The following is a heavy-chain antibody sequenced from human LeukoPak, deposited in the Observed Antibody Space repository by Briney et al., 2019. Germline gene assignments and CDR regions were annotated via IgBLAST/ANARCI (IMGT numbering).Heavy chain of an antibody. CDR3: AKTRFKEYASGTCFDY. D-gene: IGHD3-10*01. CDR2: IKSITDGGTT. CDR1: GFTFSNAW. Sequence: GGSLRLSCAASGFTFSNAWMSWVRQAPGKGLEWVGRIKSITDGGTTDYAAPVKGRFTISRDNARNSLYLQMNNLRAEDTGMYYCAKTRFKEYASGTCFDYWGQGTLVTVSS. J-gene: IGHJ4*02. V-gene: IGHV3-15*05.